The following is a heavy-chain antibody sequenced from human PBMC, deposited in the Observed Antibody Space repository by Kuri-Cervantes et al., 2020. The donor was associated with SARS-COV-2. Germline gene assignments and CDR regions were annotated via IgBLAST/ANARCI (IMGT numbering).Heavy chain of an antibody. CDR2: IETDGTTT. CDR1: GFSLSMSW. J-gene: IGHJ5*02. Sequence: GGSLRLSCAASGFSLSMSWMQWVRQAPGRGLEWVSLIETDGTTTKFADSVKGRFTMSKDNAKNILYLRMNSLRAEDTAVYFCARSVGYNWFDPWGQGTLVTVSS. V-gene: IGHV3-74*01. CDR3: ARSVGYNWFDP. D-gene: IGHD3-10*01.